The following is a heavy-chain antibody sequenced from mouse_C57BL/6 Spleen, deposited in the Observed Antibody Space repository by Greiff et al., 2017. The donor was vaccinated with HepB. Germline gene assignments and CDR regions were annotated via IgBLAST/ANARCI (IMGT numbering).Heavy chain of an antibody. CDR3: ARSTMVTTLYYYAMDY. Sequence: VQLKQSGPELVKPGASVKISCKASGYAFSSSWMNWVKQRPGKGLEWIGRIYPGDGDTNYNGKFKGKATLTADKSSSTAYMQLSSLTSEDSAVYFCARSTMVTTLYYYAMDYWGQGTSVTVSS. D-gene: IGHD2-2*01. CDR2: IYPGDGDT. V-gene: IGHV1-82*01. J-gene: IGHJ4*01. CDR1: GYAFSSSW.